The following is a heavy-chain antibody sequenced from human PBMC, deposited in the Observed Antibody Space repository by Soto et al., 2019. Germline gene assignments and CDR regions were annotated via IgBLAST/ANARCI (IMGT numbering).Heavy chain of an antibody. J-gene: IGHJ6*01. Sequence: QVQLVQSGAEVKKPGSSVKVSCKTSGGTFRTSAISWVRQAPGQGLKWMGGIMPVFSTPDYAQKFQGRVTITADESTGTAYMELSSLRSEDTAVYYCARDKDRQQLGGNYYYIMDVWGQGTTVTVSS. D-gene: IGHD3-3*02. V-gene: IGHV1-69*12. CDR1: GGTFRTSA. CDR2: IMPVFSTP. CDR3: ARDKDRQQLGGNYYYIMDV.